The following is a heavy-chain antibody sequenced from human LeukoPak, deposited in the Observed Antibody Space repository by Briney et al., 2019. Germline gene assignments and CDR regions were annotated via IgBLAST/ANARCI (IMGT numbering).Heavy chain of an antibody. J-gene: IGHJ6*03. CDR3: ARLHHDYGSGTYGGAYNYYMDV. Sequence: SQTLSFTCTVSGGSISSGSYYWSWIRQPAGKGLEWIGRIYTSGSTNYNPSLKSRVTISVDTSKNQFSLKLSSVTAADTAVYYCARLHHDYGSGTYGGAYNYYMDVWGKGTTVTASS. V-gene: IGHV4-61*02. CDR1: GGSISSGSYY. D-gene: IGHD3-10*01. CDR2: IYTSGST.